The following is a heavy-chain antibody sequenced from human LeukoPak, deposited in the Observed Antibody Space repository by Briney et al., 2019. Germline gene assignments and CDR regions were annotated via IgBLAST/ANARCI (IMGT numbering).Heavy chain of an antibody. CDR3: ARGGQQSSWYVSFSYGMDV. CDR2: SNANSGGT. J-gene: IGHJ6*04. Sequence: GASVKVSCKASGYTFTGDYMHWVRQAPGQELEWVGWSNANSGGTNNAQKIQGWVTMTRDTSISTAYMELSRLRSADTAVYYCARGGQQSSWYVSFSYGMDVWGKGTTVTVSS. V-gene: IGHV1-2*04. CDR1: GYTFTGDY. D-gene: IGHD6-13*01.